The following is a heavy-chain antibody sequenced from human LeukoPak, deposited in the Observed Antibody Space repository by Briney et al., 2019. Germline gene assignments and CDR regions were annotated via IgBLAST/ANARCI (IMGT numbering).Heavy chain of an antibody. CDR3: ASGPVYYGSGSYGDY. D-gene: IGHD3-10*01. CDR2: INTNTGNP. CDR1: GYTFTSYA. Sequence: ASVKVSCKASGYTFTSYAMNWVRQAPGQGLKWMGWINTNTGNPTYAQGFTGRFVFSLDTSVSTAYLQISSLKAEDTAVYYCASGPVYYGSGSYGDYWGQGTLVTASS. J-gene: IGHJ4*02. V-gene: IGHV7-4-1*02.